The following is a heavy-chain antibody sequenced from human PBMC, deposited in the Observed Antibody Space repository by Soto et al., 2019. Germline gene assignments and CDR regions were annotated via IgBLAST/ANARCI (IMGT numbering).Heavy chain of an antibody. D-gene: IGHD3-22*01. CDR2: ISYDGSNK. CDR3: ARDTLMGYYYDSSGYYYDYYGMDV. Sequence: QVQLVESGGGVVQPGRSLRLSCAASGFTFSSYAMHWVRQAPGKGLEWVAVISYDGSNKYYADSVKGRFTISRDNSKNTLYLHTNSLRAEDKAVYYCARDTLMGYYYDSSGYYYDYYGMDVWGQGTTVTVSS. V-gene: IGHV3-30-3*01. CDR1: GFTFSSYA. J-gene: IGHJ6*02.